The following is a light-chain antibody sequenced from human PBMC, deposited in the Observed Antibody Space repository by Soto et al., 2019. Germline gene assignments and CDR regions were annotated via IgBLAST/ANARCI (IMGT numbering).Light chain of an antibody. CDR2: STS. Sequence: DIQMTQSPSFLSASVGDRATITCRASQSISKYLNWYQQKPGEAPILVIYSTSNLQSGVPSRFSGSGSWKDFTLTISSLQPEDFATYYCQQGYRTPHTFGPGTQLAIK. CDR3: QQGYRTPHT. V-gene: IGKV1-39*01. J-gene: IGKJ2*01. CDR1: QSISKY.